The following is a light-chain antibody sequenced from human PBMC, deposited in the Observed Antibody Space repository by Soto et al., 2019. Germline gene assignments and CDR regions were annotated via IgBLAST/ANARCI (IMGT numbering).Light chain of an antibody. CDR1: QSVGTN. J-gene: IGKJ1*01. Sequence: EIVLTQSPDTLSMSPGETVTLSCRASQSVGTNLAWYLQTPAQAPRLLIYGASTRGSGIPARFTGSGSGTEFTLAISSLKSEDFAVYYCQQYNDWPRTFGPGAKVEIK. V-gene: IGKV3-15*01. CDR2: GAS. CDR3: QQYNDWPRT.